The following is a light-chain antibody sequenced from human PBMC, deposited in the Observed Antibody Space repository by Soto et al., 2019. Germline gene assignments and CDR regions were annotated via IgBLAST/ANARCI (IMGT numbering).Light chain of an antibody. J-gene: IGKJ2*03. Sequence: EIVLTQSPGTLSLSPGERATLSCRASQSVSRSLLAWYQQKPGQDPRLLIYGASTSATGIADRFSGSGSGTDFNLTISRLEPEDFAVYYCQQYGTPPTYSFGQGTKLEIK. V-gene: IGKV3-20*01. CDR1: QSVSRSL. CDR3: QQYGTPPTYS. CDR2: GAS.